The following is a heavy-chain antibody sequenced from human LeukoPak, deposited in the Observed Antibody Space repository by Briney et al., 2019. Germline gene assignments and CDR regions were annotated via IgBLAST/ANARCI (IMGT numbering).Heavy chain of an antibody. J-gene: IGHJ4*02. CDR3: ARDDYDILTGHIIDY. Sequence: GGSLRLSCAASGFTFSSYSMNWVRQAPGKGLEWVSSISSSSSYIYYADSVKGRFTISRDNAKNSLYLQMNSLRAEDTAVYYCARDDYDILTGHIIDYWGQGTLVTVSS. D-gene: IGHD3-9*01. CDR1: GFTFSSYS. V-gene: IGHV3-21*01. CDR2: ISSSSSYI.